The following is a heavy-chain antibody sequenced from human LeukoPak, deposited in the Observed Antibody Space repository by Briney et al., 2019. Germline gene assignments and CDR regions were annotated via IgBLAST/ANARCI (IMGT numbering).Heavy chain of an antibody. D-gene: IGHD1/OR15-1a*01. CDR3: ARVEHHFYDMDV. CDR2: INHSGNT. Sequence: SETLSLTCAVYGGSFSGYYWSCIRQPPGKGLEWIGEINHSGNTNYNPSLKSRVTISVDTSRNQFSLRLSSVTAADTAVYYCARVEHHFYDMDVWGQGTTV. CDR1: GGSFSGYY. V-gene: IGHV4-34*01. J-gene: IGHJ6*02.